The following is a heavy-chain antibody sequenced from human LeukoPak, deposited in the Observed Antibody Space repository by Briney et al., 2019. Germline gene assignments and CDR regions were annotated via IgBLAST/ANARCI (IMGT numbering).Heavy chain of an antibody. V-gene: IGHV3-23*01. D-gene: IGHD3-10*01. J-gene: IGHJ4*02. CDR1: GFTFSTYA. CDR2: ISGGAGTT. CDR3: AKDQGWTDGSGDY. Sequence: SGGSLRLSCAASGFTFSTYAMSWVRQAPGKGLEWVSAISGGAGTTYYADSVKGRFTISRDNSKNTLYLQMSSLRAEDTAVYYCAKDQGWTDGSGDYWGRGTLVTVSS.